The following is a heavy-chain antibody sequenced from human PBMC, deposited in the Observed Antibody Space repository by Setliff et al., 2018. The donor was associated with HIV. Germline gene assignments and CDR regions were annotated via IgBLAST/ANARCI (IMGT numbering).Heavy chain of an antibody. V-gene: IGHV4-34*01. J-gene: IGHJ4*02. CDR2: VHHSGRTT. CDR3: ARDSEPMSGTWYDY. Sequence: TLSLTCAVYGGPFSGYYWGWIRQSPGKGLEWIGEVHHSGRTTNYSPSLKSRVTMSVDTSKNQFSLKLTSVTAADTGTYYCARDSEPMSGTWYDYWGQGTLVTVSS. D-gene: IGHD1-1*01. CDR1: GGPFSGYY.